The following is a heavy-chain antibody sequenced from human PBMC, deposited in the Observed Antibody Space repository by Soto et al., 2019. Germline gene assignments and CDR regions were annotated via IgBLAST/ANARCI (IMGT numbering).Heavy chain of an antibody. J-gene: IGHJ4*02. CDR3: AVRPYSSGWYYFDY. D-gene: IGHD6-19*01. Sequence: GASVKASCTACGFTFTSSAMQCVRQARGQRLEWIGWIVVGSGNTNYAQKFQERVTITRDMSTSTAYMELSSLRSEDTAVYYCAVRPYSSGWYYFDYWGQGTLVTVSS. V-gene: IGHV1-58*02. CDR1: GFTFTSSA. CDR2: IVVGSGNT.